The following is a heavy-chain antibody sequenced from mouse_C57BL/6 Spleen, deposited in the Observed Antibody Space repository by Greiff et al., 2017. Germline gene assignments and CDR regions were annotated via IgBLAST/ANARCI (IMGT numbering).Heavy chain of an antibody. J-gene: IGHJ2*02. CDR3: ARYPFYGSSDLYYFDY. V-gene: IGHV1-55*01. CDR1: GYTFTSYW. Sequence: QVQLQQPGAELVKPGASVKMSCKASGYTFTSYWITWVKQRPGQGLEWIGDIYPGSGSTNYNEKFKSKATLTVDTSSSTAYMQLSSLTSEDSAVYYCARYPFYGSSDLYYFDYWGQGTSLTVSS. CDR2: IYPGSGST. D-gene: IGHD1-1*01.